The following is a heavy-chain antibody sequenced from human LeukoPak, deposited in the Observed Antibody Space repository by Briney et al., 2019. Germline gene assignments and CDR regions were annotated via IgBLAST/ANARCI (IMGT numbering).Heavy chain of an antibody. J-gene: IGHJ4*02. V-gene: IGHV1-2*02. CDR1: GYTFTGYY. D-gene: IGHD6-13*01. CDR3: ARSFSRGSSSWYLGY. Sequence: ASVKVSCKASGYTFTGYYMHWVRQAPGQGLEWMGWINPNSGGTNYAQKFQGRVTMTRDTSISTAYMELSRLRSDDTAVYYCARSFSRGSSSWYLGYWDQGTLVTVSS. CDR2: INPNSGGT.